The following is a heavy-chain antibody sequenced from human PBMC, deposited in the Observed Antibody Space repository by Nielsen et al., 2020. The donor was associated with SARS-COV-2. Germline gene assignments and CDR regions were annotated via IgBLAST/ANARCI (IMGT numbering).Heavy chain of an antibody. J-gene: IGHJ4*02. CDR1: GCSISSGSHY. CDR2: IFYRGNT. V-gene: IGHV4-61*01. D-gene: IGHD5-24*01. CDR3: VRIDMATISVDY. Sequence: SKTLSLTCIVSGCSISSGSHYWSWIRQPPGKGLEWIGYIFYRGNTTYNPSLKSRVTISVDTSKNQFSLKVNSVTAADTAVYYCVRIDMATISVDYWGRGTLVTVSS.